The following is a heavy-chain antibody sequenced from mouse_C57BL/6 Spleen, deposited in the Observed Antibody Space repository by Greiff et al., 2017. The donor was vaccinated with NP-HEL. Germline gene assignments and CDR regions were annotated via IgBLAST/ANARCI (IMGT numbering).Heavy chain of an antibody. Sequence: EVQLQQSGAELVRPGASVKLSCTASGGKRKDYYMQGGKQRPEQGLEWIGRIDPEDGDTEYAPKFQGKATMTADTSSNTAYLQLSSLTSEDTAVYYCTTGRTSGNFYALDYLG. V-gene: IGHV14-1*01. D-gene: IGHD2-1*01. CDR1: GGKRKDYY. J-gene: IGHJ4*01. CDR3: TTGRTSGNFYALDY. CDR2: IDPEDGDT.